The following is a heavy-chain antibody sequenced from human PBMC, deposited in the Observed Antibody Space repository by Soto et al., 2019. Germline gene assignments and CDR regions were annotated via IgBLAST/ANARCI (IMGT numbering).Heavy chain of an antibody. CDR3: AKRDYDFWSGHFYYYYGMDV. CDR2: IIPIFGTA. J-gene: IGHJ6*02. V-gene: IGHV1-69*13. D-gene: IGHD3-3*01. Sequence: SVKVSWKASGGTFSSYAISWVRQAPGQGLEWMGGIIPIFGTANYAQKFQGRVTITADESTSTAYMELSSLRAEDTAVYYCAKRDYDFWSGHFYYYYGMDVWGQGTTVTVSS. CDR1: GGTFSSYA.